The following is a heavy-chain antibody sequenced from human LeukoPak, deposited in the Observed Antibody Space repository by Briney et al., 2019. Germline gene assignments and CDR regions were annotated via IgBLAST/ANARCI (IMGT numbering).Heavy chain of an antibody. J-gene: IGHJ4*02. V-gene: IGHV1-69*13. CDR3: AREGEGGSYFWGYFDY. CDR2: IILIFGTA. D-gene: IGHD1-26*01. CDR1: GGTFSSYA. Sequence: VKVSCKASGGTFSSYAISWVRQAPGQGLEWMGGIILIFGTANYAQKFQGRVTITADKSTSTAYMELSSLRSEDTAVYYCAREGEGGSYFWGYFDYWGQGTLVTVSS.